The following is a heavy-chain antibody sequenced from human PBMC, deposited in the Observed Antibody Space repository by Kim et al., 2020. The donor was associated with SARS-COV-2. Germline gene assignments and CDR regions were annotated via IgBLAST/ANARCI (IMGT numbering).Heavy chain of an antibody. V-gene: IGHV2-70*01. Sequence: SGPTLVNPTQTLTLTCTFSGFSLSTSGMCVSWIRQPPGKALEWLALIDWDDDKYYSTSLKTRLTISKDTSKNQVVLTMTNMDPVDTATYYCARTILGSVRSSGSYRWFDPWGQGTLVTVSS. CDR2: IDWDDDK. CDR3: ARTILGSVRSSGSYRWFDP. CDR1: GFSLSTSGMC. J-gene: IGHJ5*02. D-gene: IGHD1-26*01.